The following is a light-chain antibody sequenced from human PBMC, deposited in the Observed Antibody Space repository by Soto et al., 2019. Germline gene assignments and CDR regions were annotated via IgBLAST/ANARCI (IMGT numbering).Light chain of an antibody. CDR1: QSLGSSY. V-gene: IGKV3-20*01. Sequence: EIVLTQSPGTLSLSPGERATLSCRASQSLGSSYLAWYQQKPGQTPRLLIYGASSRATGIPDRFSGSGSGTDFALTIGGREPEDFAVYYCQHYGSLPRTFGQGTEVEIK. CDR3: QHYGSLPRT. CDR2: GAS. J-gene: IGKJ1*01.